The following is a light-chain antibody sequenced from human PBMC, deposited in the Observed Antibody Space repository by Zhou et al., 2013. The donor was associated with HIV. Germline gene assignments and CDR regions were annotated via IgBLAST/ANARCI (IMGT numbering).Light chain of an antibody. CDR2: DAS. CDR3: QQYDSLLFT. CDR1: QDITYY. J-gene: IGKJ3*01. Sequence: DIQMTQSPSSLSASVGDSVTITCQPSQDITYYLNWYQHKPGEAPKLLIYDASNLETGVPSRFSGSGYGTNFTFTISSLQPEDVATYYCQQYDSLLFTFGPGTKVDVK. V-gene: IGKV1-33*01.